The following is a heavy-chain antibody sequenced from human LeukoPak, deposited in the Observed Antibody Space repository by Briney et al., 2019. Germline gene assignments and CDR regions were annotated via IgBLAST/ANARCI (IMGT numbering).Heavy chain of an antibody. V-gene: IGHV4-39*07. CDR1: GGSISNSRNQY. D-gene: IGHD3-22*01. J-gene: IGHJ3*02. CDR2: IYYSGST. Sequence: SETLSLTCTVSGGSISNSRNQYWSWIRQPPGKRLEYIGSIYYSGSTYYNPSLKSRVTISLDTSKNQFSLKLSSVTAADTAVYYCARDGPYYYDSSGYYDAFDIWGQGTMVTVSS. CDR3: ARDGPYYYDSSGYYDAFDI.